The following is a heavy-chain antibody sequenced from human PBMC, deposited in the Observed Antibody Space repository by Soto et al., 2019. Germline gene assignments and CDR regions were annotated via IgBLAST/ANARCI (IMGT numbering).Heavy chain of an antibody. CDR3: ARRESIVVVEARPELGHVFDI. D-gene: IGHD2-15*01. CDR2: IYYSGST. J-gene: IGHJ3*02. V-gene: IGHV4-39*01. Sequence: SETLSLTCTVSGGSISSSSYYWGWIRQPPGKGLEWIGSIYYSGSTYYNPSLKSRVTISVDTSKNQFSLKLSSVTAADTAVYYCARRESIVVVEARPELGHVFDIWGQGTMVTVS. CDR1: GGSISSSSYY.